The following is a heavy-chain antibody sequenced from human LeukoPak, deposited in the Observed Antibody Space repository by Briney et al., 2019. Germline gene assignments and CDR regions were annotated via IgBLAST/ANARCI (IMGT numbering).Heavy chain of an antibody. J-gene: IGHJ6*03. D-gene: IGHD2-2*02. CDR2: IYYSGST. CDR1: GGSISSYY. Sequence: SETLSLTCTVSGGSISSYYWSWIRQPAGKGLEWIGYIYYSGSTYYNPSLKSRVTISVDTSKNQFSLKLSSVTAADTAVYYCARISHCSSTSCYSYYYMDVWGKGTTVTVSS. V-gene: IGHV4-59*06. CDR3: ARISHCSSTSCYSYYYMDV.